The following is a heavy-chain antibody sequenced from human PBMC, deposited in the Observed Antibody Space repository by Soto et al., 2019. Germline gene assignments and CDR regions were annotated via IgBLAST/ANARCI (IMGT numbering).Heavy chain of an antibody. V-gene: IGHV1-18*01. D-gene: IGHD5-18*01. CDR3: ARERHSYGVPRGYSWFDP. CDR2: VSPFNANT. Sequence: QVQLIQSGTEVKKPGASVKVSCTASGYSFTNYGVSWVRQAPGQGLEWMGWVSPFNANTDNAQKFQGRVTMTTDTSTSTAYMELRSLTTDDTAVYYCARERHSYGVPRGYSWFDPWGQGTLVTVSS. J-gene: IGHJ5*02. CDR1: GYSFTNYG.